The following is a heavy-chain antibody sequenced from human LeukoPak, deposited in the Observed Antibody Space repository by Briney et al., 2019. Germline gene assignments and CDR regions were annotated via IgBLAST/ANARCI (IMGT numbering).Heavy chain of an antibody. CDR2: FNPSGGST. Sequence: PRASVTVSCKASGYTFTSYYIHWVRQAPGQGLEWMGIFNPSGGSTSYAQKFQGRVTMTRDTSTSTVYMELSSLRSEDTAVYYCARSDNMERTRTLWFGESFNWFDPWGQGTLVTVSS. V-gene: IGHV1-46*01. D-gene: IGHD3-10*01. CDR3: ARSDNMERTRTLWFGESFNWFDP. J-gene: IGHJ5*02. CDR1: GYTFTSYY.